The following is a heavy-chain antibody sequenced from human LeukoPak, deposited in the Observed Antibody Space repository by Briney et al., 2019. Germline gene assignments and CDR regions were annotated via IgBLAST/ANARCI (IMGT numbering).Heavy chain of an antibody. D-gene: IGHD3-10*01. CDR1: GYTFTSYS. J-gene: IGHJ5*02. CDR3: ARGVASGVALYYYSP. CDR2: INAGNGNT. V-gene: IGHV1-3*01. Sequence: GASVKVSCKASGYTFTSYSIHWVRQAPGQRLEWMGWINAGNGNTKYSQKFQDRVTITRDTSARTAYMELSSLRSEDTAVFYCARGVASGVALYYYSPWGQGTLVTVSS.